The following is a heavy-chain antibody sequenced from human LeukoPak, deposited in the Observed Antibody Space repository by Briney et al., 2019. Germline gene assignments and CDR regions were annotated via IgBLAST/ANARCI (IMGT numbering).Heavy chain of an antibody. CDR2: IYTTGST. Sequence: PSETLSLTCAVYGGSISSYYWSWIRQPPRKGLEWIGYIYTTGSTDYNPSLKSRVTISVDTSKNQLSLNLSSVTAADTAVYYCARRGTIFGPESLWGRGTLVTVSS. J-gene: IGHJ2*01. CDR3: ARRGTIFGPESL. D-gene: IGHD3-3*01. CDR1: GGSISSYY. V-gene: IGHV4-4*09.